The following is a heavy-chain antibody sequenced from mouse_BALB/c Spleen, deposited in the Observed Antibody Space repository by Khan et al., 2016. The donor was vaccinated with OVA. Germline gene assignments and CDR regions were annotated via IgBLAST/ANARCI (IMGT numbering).Heavy chain of an antibody. Sequence: QIQLVQSGAELATPGASVKLSCKASGYTFTDYNINWVKQRTGQGLEWIGEIYPGSNNTYYYEKLKGKATLTADKSSSTAYMQLSSLTSEDSAVYFGAREWGAWFPYWGQGTLVTVSA. CDR3: AREWGAWFPY. CDR2: IYPGSNNT. V-gene: IGHV1-77*01. J-gene: IGHJ3*01. CDR1: GYTFTDYN.